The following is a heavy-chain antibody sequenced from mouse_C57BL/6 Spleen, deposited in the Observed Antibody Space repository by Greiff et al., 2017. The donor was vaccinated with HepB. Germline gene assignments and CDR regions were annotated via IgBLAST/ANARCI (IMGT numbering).Heavy chain of an antibody. J-gene: IGHJ2*01. CDR2: INPGSGGT. V-gene: IGHV1-54*01. Sequence: QVQLKESGAELVRPGTSVKVSCKASGYAFTNYLIEWVKQRPGQGLEWIGVINPGSGGTNYNEKFKGKATLTADKSSSTAYMQLSSLTSEDSAVYFCARLGTTVVAKDYWGQGTTLTVSS. D-gene: IGHD1-1*01. CDR3: ARLGTTVVAKDY. CDR1: GYAFTNYL.